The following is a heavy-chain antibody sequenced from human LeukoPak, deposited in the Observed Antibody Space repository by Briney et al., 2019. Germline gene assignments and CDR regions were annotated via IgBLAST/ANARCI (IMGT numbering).Heavy chain of an antibody. Sequence: PGGSLRLSCAASGFTFSSYAMSWVRQAPGEGLEWVSAISGSGGSTYYADSVKGRFTVSRDNSKNTLYLQMNSLRAEDTAVYYCAKGAIWFGEVFDYWGQGTLVTVSS. D-gene: IGHD3-10*01. J-gene: IGHJ4*02. CDR1: GFTFSSYA. CDR2: ISGSGGST. CDR3: AKGAIWFGEVFDY. V-gene: IGHV3-23*01.